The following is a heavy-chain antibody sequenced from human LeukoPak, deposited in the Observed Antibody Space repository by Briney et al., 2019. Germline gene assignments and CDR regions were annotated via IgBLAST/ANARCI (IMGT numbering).Heavy chain of an antibody. CDR2: ISSSGSTI. Sequence: GGSLRLSCAASGFTFSDYYMSWIRQAPGKGLEWVSYISSSGSTIYYADSVKGRFTISRDNAKNSLYLQMNSLRAEDTAVYYCARAALKLWEYYFDYWGQGTLVTVSS. D-gene: IGHD3-16*01. CDR3: ARAALKLWEYYFDY. CDR1: GFTFSDYY. J-gene: IGHJ4*02. V-gene: IGHV3-11*01.